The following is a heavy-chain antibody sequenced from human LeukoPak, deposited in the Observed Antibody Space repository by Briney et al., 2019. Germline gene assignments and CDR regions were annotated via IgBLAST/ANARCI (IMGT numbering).Heavy chain of an antibody. J-gene: IGHJ4*02. V-gene: IGHV1-2*02. Sequence: ASVKVSCKASGYTFTGYYMHWVRQAPGQGLEWMGWINPNSGGTNYAQKFQGRVTMTRDTSISTAYMELSRLRSDDTAVYYCARLLLDYSSSWYGLNYWGQGTLVTVSS. CDR3: ARLLLDYSSSWYGLNY. D-gene: IGHD6-13*01. CDR2: INPNSGGT. CDR1: GYTFTGYY.